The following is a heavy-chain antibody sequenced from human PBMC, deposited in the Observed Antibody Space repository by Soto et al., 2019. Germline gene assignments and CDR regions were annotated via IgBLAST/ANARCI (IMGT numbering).Heavy chain of an antibody. D-gene: IGHD2-2*01. CDR3: ASLPATSDFDY. J-gene: IGHJ4*02. CDR1: GDSISSSNW. V-gene: IGHV4-4*02. Sequence: PSETLSLTCTVSGDSISSSNWWSWVRQPPGKGLEWIGEIYHSGSTNYNPSLKSRVTISVDKSKNQFSLKLSSVTAADTAVYYCASLPATSDFDYWGQGTLVTVSS. CDR2: IYHSGST.